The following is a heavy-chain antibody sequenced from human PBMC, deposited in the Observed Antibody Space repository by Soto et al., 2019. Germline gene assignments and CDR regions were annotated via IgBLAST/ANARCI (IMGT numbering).Heavy chain of an antibody. D-gene: IGHD3-9*01. J-gene: IGHJ4*02. CDR2: ISSNGGST. CDR3: VKSPGDRYFDWSSFDY. Sequence: GGSLRLSCSASGFTFSSYAMHWVRQAPGKGLEYVSAISSNGGSTYYADSGKGRFTISRDNSKNTLYLQMSSLRAEDTAVYYCVKSPGDRYFDWSSFDYWGQGTLVTVSS. CDR1: GFTFSSYA. V-gene: IGHV3-64D*06.